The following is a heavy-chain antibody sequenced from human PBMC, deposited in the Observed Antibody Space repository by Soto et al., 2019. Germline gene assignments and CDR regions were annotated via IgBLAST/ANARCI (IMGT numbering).Heavy chain of an antibody. CDR2: ISSGGTYL. J-gene: IGHJ6*02. CDR3: VKGGEDITSPYGMDV. CDR1: GFTFRTHA. Sequence: PGGSLRLSCAGSGFTFRTHALVWVRQAPGKGLEWVSSISSGGTYLEYAHSVKGRFAISRDDAKDSVFLQMNSLKTDDTAVYYCVKGGEDITSPYGMDVWGQGTTVTAP. V-gene: IGHV3-21*06. D-gene: IGHD3-16*01.